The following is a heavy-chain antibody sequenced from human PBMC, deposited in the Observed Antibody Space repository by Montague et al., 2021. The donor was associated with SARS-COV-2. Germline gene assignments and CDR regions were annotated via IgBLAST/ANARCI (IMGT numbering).Heavy chain of an antibody. CDR2: IPLSGST. V-gene: IGHV4-61*02. D-gene: IGHD6-19*01. Sequence: TLSLTCTVSGDSISSGSYYWSWIRQPAGKGLEWIGCIPLSGSTHYNPSLKSRVTISVDTSKNQFSLKLSSVTAADTAVYYCARGIAVAVLFDYWGQGTLVAVSS. CDR1: GDSISSGSYY. CDR3: ARGIAVAVLFDY. J-gene: IGHJ4*02.